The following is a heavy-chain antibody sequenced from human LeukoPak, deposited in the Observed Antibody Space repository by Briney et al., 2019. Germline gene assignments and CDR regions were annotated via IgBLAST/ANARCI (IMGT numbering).Heavy chain of an antibody. CDR2: ISYDGSNK. D-gene: IGHD6-6*01. CDR3: ARGGGSSSSALRNYYYHGMDV. Sequence: GRSLRLSCAASGFTFSSYAMHWVRQAPGKGLEWVAVISYDGSNKYYADSVKGRFTISRDNSKNTLYLQMNSLRAEDTAVYYCARGGGSSSSALRNYYYHGMDVWGQGTTVTVSS. CDR1: GFTFSSYA. V-gene: IGHV3-30*04. J-gene: IGHJ6*02.